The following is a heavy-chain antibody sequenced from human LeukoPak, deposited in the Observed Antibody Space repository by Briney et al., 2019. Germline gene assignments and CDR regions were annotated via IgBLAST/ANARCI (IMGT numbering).Heavy chain of an antibody. D-gene: IGHD5-18*01. CDR3: AKVGPPTAMVSYFDY. V-gene: IGHV3-23*01. J-gene: IGHJ4*02. CDR2: ISGSGGST. Sequence: GGSLRLSCAAPGFTFSSYAMSWVRQAPGKGLEWVSVISGSGGSTYYADSVKGRFTISRDNSKNTLYLQMNSLRAEDTAVYYCAKVGPPTAMVSYFDYWGQGTLVTVSS. CDR1: GFTFSSYA.